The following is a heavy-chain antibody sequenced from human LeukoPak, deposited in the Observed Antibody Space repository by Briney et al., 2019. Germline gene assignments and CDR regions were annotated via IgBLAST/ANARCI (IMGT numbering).Heavy chain of an antibody. CDR1: GFTFSSYS. V-gene: IGHV3-21*01. CDR2: ISSSSSYI. J-gene: IGHJ4*02. Sequence: GGSLRLSCAASGFTFSSYSMNWVRQAPGKGLEWVSSISSSSSYIYYAAPVKGRFTISRDNAKNSLYLQMNSLRAEDTAVYYCARGSSSSVGAYYFDYWGQGTLVTVSS. CDR3: ARGSSSSVGAYYFDY. D-gene: IGHD6-6*01.